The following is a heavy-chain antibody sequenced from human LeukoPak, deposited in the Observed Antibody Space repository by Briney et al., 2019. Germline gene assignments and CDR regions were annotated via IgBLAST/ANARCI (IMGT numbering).Heavy chain of an antibody. Sequence: ASVKVSCTASGYTFTSYGISWVRQAPGQGLEWMGWISAYNGNTNYAQKPQGRVTMTTDTSTSTAYMELRSLRSDDTAVYYCARGFMDWDAFDIWGQGTMVTVSS. J-gene: IGHJ3*02. CDR1: GYTFTSYG. V-gene: IGHV1-18*01. D-gene: IGHD3/OR15-3a*01. CDR3: ARGFMDWDAFDI. CDR2: ISAYNGNT.